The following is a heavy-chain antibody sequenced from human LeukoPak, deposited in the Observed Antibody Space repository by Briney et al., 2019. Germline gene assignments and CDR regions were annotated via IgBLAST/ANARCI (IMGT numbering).Heavy chain of an antibody. CDR3: ATGSYYYDSSGYYYY. CDR1: GGTFSSYA. CDR2: IIPIFGTA. D-gene: IGHD3-22*01. Sequence: SVKVSCKASGGTFSSYAISWVRQAPGQGLEWMGGIIPIFGTANYAQKFQGRVTMTEDTSTDTAYMELSSLRSEDTAVYYCATGSYYYDSSGYYYYWGQGTLVTVSS. V-gene: IGHV1-69*06. J-gene: IGHJ4*02.